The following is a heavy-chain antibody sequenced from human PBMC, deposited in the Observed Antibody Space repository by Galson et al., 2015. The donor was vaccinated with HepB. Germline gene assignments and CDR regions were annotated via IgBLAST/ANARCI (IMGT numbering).Heavy chain of an antibody. CDR1: GFVFSNYA. V-gene: IGHV3-30-3*01. CDR3: AVAIGFVGPSY. D-gene: IGHD1-26*01. Sequence: SLRLSCAASGFVFSNYAMHWVRQAPGKGLEWVALISYDESNEKYADSVKGRFTISRDNPKNTLYLQMNSLRAEDTAVYYCAVAIGFVGPSYWGQGTLVTVSS. CDR2: ISYDESNE. J-gene: IGHJ4*02.